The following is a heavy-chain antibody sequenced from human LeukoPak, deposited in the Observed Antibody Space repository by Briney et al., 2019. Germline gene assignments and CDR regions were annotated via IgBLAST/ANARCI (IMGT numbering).Heavy chain of an antibody. CDR2: IYYSGST. CDR1: GGSISSYY. Sequence: SETLSLTCTVSGGSISSYYWSWIRQPPGKGLEWIGYIYYSGSTNYNPSLKSRVTISVDTSKNQFSLKLSSVTAADTAMYYCARHRYGSGSYYTADYWGQGTLVTVSS. V-gene: IGHV4-59*08. CDR3: ARHRYGSGSYYTADY. D-gene: IGHD3-10*01. J-gene: IGHJ4*02.